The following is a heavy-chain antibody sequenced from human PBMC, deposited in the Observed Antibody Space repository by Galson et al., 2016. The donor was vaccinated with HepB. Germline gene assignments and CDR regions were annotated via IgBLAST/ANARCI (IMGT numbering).Heavy chain of an antibody. CDR3: ARVGGYSYYYYGMDV. D-gene: IGHD5-18*01. J-gene: IGHJ6*02. CDR2: INSDGTST. Sequence: SLRLSCAASGFTFGSYWIHWVRQAPGKGLVWVSRINSDGTSTGYADSVKGRFTISRDNAKNTLYLQMNSLRAEDTAVYYCARVGGYSYYYYGMDVWGQGTTVTVSS. CDR1: GFTFGSYW. V-gene: IGHV3-74*01.